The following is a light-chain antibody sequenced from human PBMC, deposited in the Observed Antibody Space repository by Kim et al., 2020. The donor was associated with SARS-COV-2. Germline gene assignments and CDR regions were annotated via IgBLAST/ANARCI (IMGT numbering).Light chain of an antibody. CDR2: WAS. Sequence: RATIKCKSSQSVVNGHNYKNYLAWFQLKPGQPPRQLMYWASTRESGVPDRFSGSGSRTDFTLTISTLQAEDVAVYYCQQYYSSPYTFGQGTKLEI. CDR1: QSVVNGHNYKNY. CDR3: QQYYSSPYT. J-gene: IGKJ2*01. V-gene: IGKV4-1*01.